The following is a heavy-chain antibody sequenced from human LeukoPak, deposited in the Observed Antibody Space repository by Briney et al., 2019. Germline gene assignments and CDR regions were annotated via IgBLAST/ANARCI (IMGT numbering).Heavy chain of an antibody. CDR1: GFTFSSYG. J-gene: IGHJ4*02. CDR2: IWYDGSNK. Sequence: GGSLGLSCAASGFTFSSYGMHWVRQAPGKGLEWVAVIWYDGSNKYYADSVKGRFTISRDNSKNTLYLQMNSLRAEDTAVYYCAKIWNDEDYWGQGTLVTVSS. CDR3: AKIWNDEDY. V-gene: IGHV3-33*06. D-gene: IGHD1-1*01.